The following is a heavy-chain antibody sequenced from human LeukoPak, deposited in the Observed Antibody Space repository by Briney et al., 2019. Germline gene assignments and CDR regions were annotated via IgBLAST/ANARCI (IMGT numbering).Heavy chain of an antibody. V-gene: IGHV3-53*05. CDR3: VKDFGYCSGGSCPAFDL. CDR2: IYSDNT. CDR1: GFTVSSNS. J-gene: IGHJ4*02. D-gene: IGHD2-15*01. Sequence: GGSLRLSCTVSGFTVSSNSMSWVRQAPGKGLEWVSFIYSDNTHYSDSVKGRFTISRDNSKNSLYLQMNSLRTEDTALYYCVKDFGYCSGGSCPAFDLWGQGTLVTVSS.